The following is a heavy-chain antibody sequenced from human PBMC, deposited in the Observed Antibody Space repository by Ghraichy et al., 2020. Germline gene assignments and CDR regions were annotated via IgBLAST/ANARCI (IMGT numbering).Heavy chain of an antibody. D-gene: IGHD6-19*01. J-gene: IGHJ2*01. CDR1: GFTFGDYA. CDR2: IRSKAYGGTT. CDR3: TRVGQQWLVPHWYFDL. Sequence: QTLSLTCTASGFTFGDYAMSWFRQAPGKGLEWVGFIRSKAYGGTTEYAASVKGRFTISRDDSKSIAYLQMNSLKTEDTAVYYCTRVGQQWLVPHWYFDLWGRGTLVTVSS. V-gene: IGHV3-49*03.